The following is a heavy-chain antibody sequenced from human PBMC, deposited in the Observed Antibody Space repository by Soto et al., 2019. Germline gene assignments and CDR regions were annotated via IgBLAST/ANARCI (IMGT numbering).Heavy chain of an antibody. Sequence: PSETLSLTCAVYGGSFSGYYWSWIRQSPGKGLEWIGEINHSGSTDYNPSLKSRVTISIDTSKNQFSLKLSSVTAADTAVYYCAKEEDIVVVVNLLRALNDYWDQGTLVTVSS. CDR3: AKEEDIVVVVNLLRALNDY. D-gene: IGHD2-15*01. V-gene: IGHV4-34*01. J-gene: IGHJ4*02. CDR2: INHSGST. CDR1: GGSFSGYY.